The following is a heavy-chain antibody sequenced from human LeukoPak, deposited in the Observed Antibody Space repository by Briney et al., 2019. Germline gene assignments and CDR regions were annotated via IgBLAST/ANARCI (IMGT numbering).Heavy chain of an antibody. CDR3: ARAGSGYSFDY. J-gene: IGHJ4*02. D-gene: IGHD3-22*01. CDR1: GGSISSYY. V-gene: IGHV4-59*01. CDR2: IYYSGST. Sequence: SETLSLTCTVSGGSISSYYWSWIRQPPGKGLEWIGYIYYSGSTNYNPSLKSRVTISVDTSKNQFSLKLSSVTAADTAVYYCARAGSGYSFDYWGQGTLVTVSS.